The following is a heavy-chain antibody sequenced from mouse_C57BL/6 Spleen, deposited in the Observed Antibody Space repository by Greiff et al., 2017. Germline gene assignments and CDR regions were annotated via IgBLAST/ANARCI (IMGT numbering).Heavy chain of an antibody. CDR3: ARFITTVVDY. CDR2: ISSGGSYT. V-gene: IGHV5-6*01. CDR1: GFTFSSYG. Sequence: VQLKESGGDLVKPGGSLKLSCAASGFTFSSYGMSWVRQTPDKRLEWVATISSGGSYTYYPDSVKGRFTISRDNAKNTLYLQMSSLKSEDTAMYYCARFITTVVDYWGQGTTLTVSS. D-gene: IGHD1-1*01. J-gene: IGHJ2*01.